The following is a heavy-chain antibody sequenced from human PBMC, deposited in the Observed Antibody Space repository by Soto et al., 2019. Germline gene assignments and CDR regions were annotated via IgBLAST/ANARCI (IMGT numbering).Heavy chain of an antibody. J-gene: IGHJ4*02. CDR2: IYYNGSP. D-gene: IGHD6-19*01. V-gene: IGHV4-31*03. CDR3: ARQNPYSSGSYYFDF. Sequence: LSLTCTGSGVSIRSGGYYWSWIRQHPGKGLEWIGYIYYNGSPYYNPSLKSRVTISVDPSKNRFSLDLNSVTAADTAVYYCARQNPYSSGSYYFDFWGQGALVTVSS. CDR1: GVSIRSGGYY.